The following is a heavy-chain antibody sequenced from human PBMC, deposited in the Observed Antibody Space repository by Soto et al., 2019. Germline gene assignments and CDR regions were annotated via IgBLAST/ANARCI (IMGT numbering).Heavy chain of an antibody. J-gene: IGHJ4*02. V-gene: IGHV4-59*08. CDR2: VYYRGSS. Sequence: QVQLQESGPGLVKPSETLSLTCTVSGGSISRYYWSWIRQPPGKGLEWIGYVYYRGSSNYNPSLKIRVTISVDTSKNQSSLKLSSVTAADTALYYCASASGYDLSIDYWGQGTLVTVSS. D-gene: IGHD5-12*01. CDR3: ASASGYDLSIDY. CDR1: GGSISRYY.